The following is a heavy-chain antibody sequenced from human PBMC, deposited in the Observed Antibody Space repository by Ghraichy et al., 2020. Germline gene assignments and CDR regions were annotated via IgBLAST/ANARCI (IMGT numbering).Heavy chain of an antibody. J-gene: IGHJ6*03. Sequence: SETLSLTCAVYGGSFSGYYWSWIRQPPGKGLEWIGEINHSGSTNYNPSLKSRVTISVDTSKNQFSLKLSSVTAADTAVYYCARLRGDYARRNYYYYYMDVWDKGTTVTVSS. V-gene: IGHV4-34*01. CDR2: INHSGST. CDR3: ARLRGDYARRNYYYYYMDV. CDR1: GGSFSGYY. D-gene: IGHD2-21*02.